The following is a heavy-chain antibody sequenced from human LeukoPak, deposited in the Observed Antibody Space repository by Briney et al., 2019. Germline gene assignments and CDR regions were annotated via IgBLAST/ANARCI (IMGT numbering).Heavy chain of an antibody. V-gene: IGHV4-59*08. CDR1: GGSISSYY. CDR2: IYYSGST. Sequence: SETLSLTCTVSGGSISSYYWSWIRQPPGKGLEWIGYIYYSGSTNYNPSLKSRVTISVDTSKNQFSLKLSSVTAADTAVYYCARHRRMRYYDSSGDFDYWGQGTLVTVSS. D-gene: IGHD3-22*01. CDR3: ARHRRMRYYDSSGDFDY. J-gene: IGHJ4*02.